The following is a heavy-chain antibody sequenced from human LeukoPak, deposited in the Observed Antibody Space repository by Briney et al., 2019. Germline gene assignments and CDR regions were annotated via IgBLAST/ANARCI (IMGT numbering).Heavy chain of an antibody. CDR2: IYYSGST. J-gene: IGHJ5*02. Sequence: SETLSLTCTVSGGSISSGGYYWSWIRQHPGKGLECIGYIYYSGSTYYNPSLKSRVTISVDTSKNQFSLKLSSVTAADTAVYYCARDWPHYYDSSGYYFWGFDPWGQGTLVTVSS. CDR3: ARDWPHYYDSSGYYFWGFDP. D-gene: IGHD3-22*01. CDR1: GGSISSGGYY. V-gene: IGHV4-31*03.